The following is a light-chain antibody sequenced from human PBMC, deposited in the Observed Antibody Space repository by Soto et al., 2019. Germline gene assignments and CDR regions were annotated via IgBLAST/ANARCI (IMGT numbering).Light chain of an antibody. Sequence: ERVMTQSPATLSLSLGERATLSCRASQSVDNKLACYQFQPGQAPRLLIYGASTRATGVPTRFSGRGSGTEITLTIGSLQAVDVAFYHWLPYYAWPKTFGPGTEVEIK. CDR1: QSVDNK. CDR3: LPYYAWPKT. CDR2: GAS. J-gene: IGKJ1*01. V-gene: IGKV3-15*01.